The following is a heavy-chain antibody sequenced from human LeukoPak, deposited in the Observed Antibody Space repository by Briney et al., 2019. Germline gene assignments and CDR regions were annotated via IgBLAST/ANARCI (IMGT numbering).Heavy chain of an antibody. V-gene: IGHV1-18*01. CDR1: GYTFTSYG. J-gene: IGHJ6*03. CDR2: ISAYNGNT. Sequence: ASVKVSCKASGYTFTSYGISWVRQAPGQGLEWMGWISAYNGNTNYAQKLQGRVTMTIDTSTSTAYMELRSLRSDDTAVYYCARATGGVESLARYYYYYYMDVWGKGTTVTVSS. D-gene: IGHD3-16*01. CDR3: ARATGGVESLARYYYYYYMDV.